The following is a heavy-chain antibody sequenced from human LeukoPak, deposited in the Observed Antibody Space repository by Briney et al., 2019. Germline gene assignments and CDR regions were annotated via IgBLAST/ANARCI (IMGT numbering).Heavy chain of an antibody. J-gene: IGHJ6*02. Sequence: SQTLSLTCAISGDSVSSNSAAWNWIRQSPSRGLGWLGRTYYRSKWYNDYTVSVKSRITINPDTSKNQFSLQLNSVTPEDTAVYYCARDRWRWLQLFHYYYGMDVWGQGTTVTVSS. CDR2: TYYRSKWYN. D-gene: IGHD5-24*01. CDR3: ARDRWRWLQLFHYYYGMDV. V-gene: IGHV6-1*01. CDR1: GDSVSSNSAA.